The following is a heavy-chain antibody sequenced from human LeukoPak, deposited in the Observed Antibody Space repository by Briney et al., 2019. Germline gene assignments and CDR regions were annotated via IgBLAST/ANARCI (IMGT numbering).Heavy chain of an antibody. D-gene: IGHD3-10*01. Sequence: GGSLRLSCAASGFTFSSYAMSWVRQAPGKGLEWVAVISYDGSNKYYADSVKGRFTISRDNSKNTLYLQMNSLRAEDTAVYYCARSPSLSGSLDYWGQGTLVTVSS. V-gene: IGHV3-30-3*01. CDR1: GFTFSSYA. J-gene: IGHJ4*02. CDR3: ARSPSLSGSLDY. CDR2: ISYDGSNK.